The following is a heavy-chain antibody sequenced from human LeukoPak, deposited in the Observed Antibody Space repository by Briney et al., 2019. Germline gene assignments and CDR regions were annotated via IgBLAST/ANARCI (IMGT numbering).Heavy chain of an antibody. D-gene: IGHD1-26*01. Sequence: SETLTLTCTVPGDSLSSFDWSWIRQPPGRGLECIGYISYSGTTNYNPSLKSRVTISVDTSKNQFSLKLSSVTAADTAVYYCARIRGDSGSPRAFDIGGQGTMVTVS. CDR1: GDSLSSFD. V-gene: IGHV4-59*08. CDR2: ISYSGTT. J-gene: IGHJ3*02. CDR3: ARIRGDSGSPRAFDI.